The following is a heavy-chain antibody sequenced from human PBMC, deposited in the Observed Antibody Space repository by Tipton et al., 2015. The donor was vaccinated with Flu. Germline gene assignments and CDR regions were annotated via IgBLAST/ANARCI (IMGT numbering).Heavy chain of an antibody. D-gene: IGHD2-15*01. J-gene: IGHJ4*02. CDR2: IYYSGST. V-gene: IGHV4-59*01. CDR1: GGSISSYY. CDR3: AEGECSGGSCYLGY. Sequence: TLSLTCTVSGGSISSYYWSWIRQPPGKGLEWIGYIYYSGSTNSNPSLTSRVTISVDTSKNQFSLKLSSVTAADTAVYYCAEGECSGGSCYLGYWGQGTLVTVSS.